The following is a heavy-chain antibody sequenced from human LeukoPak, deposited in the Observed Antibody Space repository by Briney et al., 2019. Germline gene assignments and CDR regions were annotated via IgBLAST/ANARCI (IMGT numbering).Heavy chain of an antibody. CDR2: IRYDGSNK. CDR1: GFTFSSYG. V-gene: IGHV3-30*02. Sequence: GGSLRLSCAASGFTFSSYGMHWVRQAPGKGLEWVAFIRYDGSNKYYADSVKGRFTISRDNSKNTLCLQMNSLRAEDTAVYYCAKIVHYYDSSGYYSWGQGTLVTVSS. CDR3: AKIVHYYDSSGYYS. J-gene: IGHJ4*02. D-gene: IGHD3-22*01.